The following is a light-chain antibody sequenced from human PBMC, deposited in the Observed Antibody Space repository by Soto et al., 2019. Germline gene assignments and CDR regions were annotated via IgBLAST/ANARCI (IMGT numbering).Light chain of an antibody. CDR1: RSNIGAGYD. Sequence: QSVLTQPPSVSGAPGQGATISCTGSRSNIGAGYDVHWYRQLPGTAPKLLIYGTNNRPSGVPDRFSGSKSGMSASLAITGLQGADEANYYCQSYDNSLSGSRVFGGGTKVTVL. V-gene: IGLV1-40*01. CDR3: QSYDNSLSGSRV. J-gene: IGLJ3*02. CDR2: GTN.